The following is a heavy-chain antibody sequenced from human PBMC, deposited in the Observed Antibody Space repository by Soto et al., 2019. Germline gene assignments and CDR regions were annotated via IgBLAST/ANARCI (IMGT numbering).Heavy chain of an antibody. CDR2: IIPVLGPA. Sequence: ASVKVSCKASGGTYNTFAISWVRQAPGQGLEWMGGIIPVLGPAFYAQKFQGRVTITADKSTTTAYLELTSLRSEDTAVYYCVRDAKRYFDYWGQGTLVTVSS. CDR1: GGTYNTFA. J-gene: IGHJ4*02. CDR3: VRDAKRYFDY. V-gene: IGHV1-69*10.